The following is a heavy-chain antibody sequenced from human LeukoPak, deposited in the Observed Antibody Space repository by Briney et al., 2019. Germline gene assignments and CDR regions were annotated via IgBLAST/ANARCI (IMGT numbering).Heavy chain of an antibody. D-gene: IGHD1-26*01. J-gene: IGHJ4*02. V-gene: IGHV3-7*01. CDR3: ARGSPTAGAPRELLQGQFGS. Sequence: GGSLRLSCAASGFTFSSYWMSRVRQAPGKGLEWVANIKQDGSEKYYVGSVKGRFTISRDNVKNSMYLQMNSLRVEDTAVYYCARGSPTAGAPRELLQGQFGSWGQGTLVTVSS. CDR2: IKQDGSEK. CDR1: GFTFSSYW.